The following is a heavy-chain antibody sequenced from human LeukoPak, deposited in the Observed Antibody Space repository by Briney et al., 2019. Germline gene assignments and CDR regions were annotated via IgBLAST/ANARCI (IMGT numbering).Heavy chain of an antibody. V-gene: IGHV1-2*06. CDR3: ARGGYSYGLYYFDY. Sequence: ASVKVSCKASGYTFTGYYMHWVRQAPGQGLEWMGRINPNSGDTNYAQKFQGRVTMTRDTSISTAYMELSRLRSDDTAVYYCARGGYSYGLYYFDYWGQGTLVTVSS. D-gene: IGHD5-18*01. CDR1: GYTFTGYY. J-gene: IGHJ4*02. CDR2: INPNSGDT.